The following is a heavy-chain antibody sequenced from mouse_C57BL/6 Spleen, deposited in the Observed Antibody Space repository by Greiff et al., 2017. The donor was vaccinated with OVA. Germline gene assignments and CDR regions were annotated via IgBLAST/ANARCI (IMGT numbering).Heavy chain of an antibody. CDR3: ARPLTVVDGGAMDY. CDR2: IYPRDGST. V-gene: IGHV1-85*01. D-gene: IGHD1-1*01. Sequence: QVQLKASGPELVKPGASVKLSCKASGYTFTSYDINWVKQRPGQGLEWIGWIYPRDGSTKYNEKFKGKAPLTVDTSSSTAYMELHSLTSEDAAVYFCARPLTVVDGGAMDYWGQGTSVTVSS. J-gene: IGHJ4*01. CDR1: GYTFTSYD.